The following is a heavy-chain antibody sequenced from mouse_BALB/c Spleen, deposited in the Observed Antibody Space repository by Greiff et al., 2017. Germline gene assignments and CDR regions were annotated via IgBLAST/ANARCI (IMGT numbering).Heavy chain of an antibody. CDR3: TREGAMDY. CDR2: IDPSDSYT. J-gene: IGHJ4*01. Sequence: QVQLQQPGAELVKPGASVKMSCKASGYTFTSYWMHWVKQRPGQGLEWIGVIDPSDSYTSYNQKFKGKATLTVDTSSSPAYMQLSSLTSEDSAVYYWTREGAMDYWGQGTSVTVSA. V-gene: IGHV1S127*01. CDR1: GYTFTSYW.